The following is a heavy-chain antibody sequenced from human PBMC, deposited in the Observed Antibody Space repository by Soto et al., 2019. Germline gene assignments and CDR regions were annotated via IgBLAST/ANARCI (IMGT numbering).Heavy chain of an antibody. D-gene: IGHD2-2*02. J-gene: IGHJ6*02. V-gene: IGHV1-69*13. CDR3: AGTREIPYYHGMDV. Sequence: SGEVSCKAPGGTLRSYAINWLRQALGQGLEWMGGIIPIFGSANYAPKFQGRVTISADESTSTAYMEVSSLRSEDTAVYYCAGTREIPYYHGMDVWGQGTTVTVSS. CDR1: GGTLRSYA. CDR2: IIPIFGSA.